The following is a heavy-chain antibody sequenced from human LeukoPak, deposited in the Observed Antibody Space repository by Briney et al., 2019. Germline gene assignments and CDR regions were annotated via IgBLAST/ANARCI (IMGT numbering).Heavy chain of an antibody. CDR3: ARGGYCSGGSCSTYYYYYGMDV. D-gene: IGHD2-15*01. Sequence: SETLSLTCTVSGGSISSYYWSWIRQPPGKGLEWIGYIYYSGSTNYNPSLKSRVTISVDTSENQFSLKLSSVTAADTAVYYCARGGYCSGGSCSTYYYYYGMDVWGQGTTVTVSS. CDR1: GGSISSYY. CDR2: IYYSGST. V-gene: IGHV4-59*01. J-gene: IGHJ6*02.